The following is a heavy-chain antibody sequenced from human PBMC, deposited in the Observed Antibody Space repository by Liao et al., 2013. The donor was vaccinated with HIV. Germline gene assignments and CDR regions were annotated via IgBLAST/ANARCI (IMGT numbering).Heavy chain of an antibody. V-gene: IGHV4-4*07. Sequence: QVQLQESGPGLVKPSETLSLTCTVSGGSISSYYWSWIRQPAGKGLEWIGRIYTSGSTNYNPSLKSRVTMSVDTSKNQFSLKLSSVTAADTAVYYCARDETAAGYYYYYYMDVWGKGTTGHRLL. D-gene: IGHD6-13*01. CDR2: IYTSGST. CDR3: ARDETAAGYYYYYYMDV. CDR1: GGSISSYY. J-gene: IGHJ6*03.